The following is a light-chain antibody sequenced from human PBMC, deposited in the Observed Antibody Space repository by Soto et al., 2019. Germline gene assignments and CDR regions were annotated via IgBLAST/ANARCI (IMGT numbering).Light chain of an antibody. CDR1: QSVSSSY. J-gene: IGKJ4*01. Sequence: EIVLTQSPGTLSLSPGERATLSCRASQSVSSSYLAWYQQKPGQAPRLLIYDTSARATGVPARLSGSLSGPEFTLTINRLQSEDFAIYYCQPYNNWPLTFGGGTKV. V-gene: IGKV3-15*01. CDR2: DTS. CDR3: QPYNNWPLT.